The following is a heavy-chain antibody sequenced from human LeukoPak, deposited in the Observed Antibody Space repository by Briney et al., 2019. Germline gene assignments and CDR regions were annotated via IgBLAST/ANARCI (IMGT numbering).Heavy chain of an antibody. CDR2: IIPIFGTA. D-gene: IGHD3-22*01. Sequence: ASVKVSCKASGGTFSSYAISWARQAPGQGLEWMGGIIPIFGTANYAQKFQGRVTITADESTSTAYMELSSLRSEDTAVYYCARVWDYDSSGYSYYFDYWGQGTLVTVSS. CDR1: GGTFSSYA. CDR3: ARVWDYDSSGYSYYFDY. V-gene: IGHV1-69*13. J-gene: IGHJ4*02.